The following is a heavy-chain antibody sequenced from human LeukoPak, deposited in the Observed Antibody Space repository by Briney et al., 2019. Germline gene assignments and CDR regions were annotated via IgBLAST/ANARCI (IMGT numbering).Heavy chain of an antibody. Sequence: GESLKISCKGSEYSFTSYWISWVRQMPGKGLEWMGRIYPSDSYTNYSPSFQGHVTISVDKSISTAFLQWSSLKASDTAMYYCARHLRGSGSYFDYWGQGTLVTVSS. J-gene: IGHJ4*02. CDR3: ARHLRGSGSYFDY. CDR1: EYSFTSYW. D-gene: IGHD3-10*01. CDR2: IYPSDSYT. V-gene: IGHV5-10-1*01.